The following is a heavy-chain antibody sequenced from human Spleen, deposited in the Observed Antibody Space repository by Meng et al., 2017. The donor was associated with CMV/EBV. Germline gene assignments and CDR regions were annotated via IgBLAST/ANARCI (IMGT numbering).Heavy chain of an antibody. J-gene: IGHJ4*02. V-gene: IGHV3-30*04. CDR3: VRLEMPIAYCGADCDY. Sequence: GESLKISCAASGFTFGTYALHWVRQTPGKGLEWVAVISYDGSDRYYTDSVKGRFTISRDNSKNTLYLQVNSLRAEDTAVYYCVRLEMPIAYCGADCDYWGQGTLVTVSS. D-gene: IGHD2-21*01. CDR1: GFTFGTYA. CDR2: ISYDGSDR.